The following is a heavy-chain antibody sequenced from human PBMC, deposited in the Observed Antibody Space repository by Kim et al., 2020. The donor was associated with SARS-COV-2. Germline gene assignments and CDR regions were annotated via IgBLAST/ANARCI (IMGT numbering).Heavy chain of an antibody. J-gene: IGHJ6*02. CDR1: GFTFSSYS. CDR3: ARTTVTTDRYYYGMDV. D-gene: IGHD4-17*01. V-gene: IGHV3-21*01. Sequence: GGSLRLSCAAPGFTFSSYSMNWVRQAPGKGLEWVSSISSSSSYIYYADSVKGRFTISRDNAKNSLYLQMNSLRAEDTAVYYCARTTVTTDRYYYGMDVWGQGTTVTVSS. CDR2: ISSSSSYI.